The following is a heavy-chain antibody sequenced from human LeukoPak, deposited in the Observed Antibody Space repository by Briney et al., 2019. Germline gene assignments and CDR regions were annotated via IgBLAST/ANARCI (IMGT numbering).Heavy chain of an antibody. V-gene: IGHV3-48*01. CDR1: GFTFSSYS. D-gene: IGHD2-21*01. J-gene: IGHJ4*02. CDR2: ISSSSSTI. CDR3: ARVESHDYSYFDY. Sequence: GGSLRLSCAASGFTFSSYSMNWVRQAPGKGLEWVSYISSSSSTIYYADSVKGRFTISRDNAKNSLYLQMNSLRAEDTAVYYCARVESHDYSYFDYWGQGTLVTVSS.